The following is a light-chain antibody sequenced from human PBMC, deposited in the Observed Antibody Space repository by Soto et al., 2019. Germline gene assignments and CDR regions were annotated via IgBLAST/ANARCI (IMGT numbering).Light chain of an antibody. CDR1: SGSIASNY. J-gene: IGLJ1*01. Sequence: NFMLTQPHSVSESPGKTVTISCTRSSGSIASNYVQWYQQRPGSAPTTVIYEDNQRPSEVPDRFSGSIDSSSNSASLTISGLKTEDEADYYCQSGVFGTGTKVTVL. CDR3: QSGV. CDR2: EDN. V-gene: IGLV6-57*04.